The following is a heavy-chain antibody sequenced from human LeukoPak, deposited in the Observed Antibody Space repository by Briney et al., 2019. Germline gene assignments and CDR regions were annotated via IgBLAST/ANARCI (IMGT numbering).Heavy chain of an antibody. CDR3: ARDMGAWDIDY. CDR1: GYTFTGSY. Sequence: ASVKVSCKASGYTFTGSYIHWVRQVPGQGLEWMGWINPNSGGTNYAQNLQDRVTMTRDTSISTAYMELSRLTSEDMAIYYCARDMGAWDIDYWGQGTLVTVSS. D-gene: IGHD1-26*01. V-gene: IGHV1-2*02. J-gene: IGHJ4*02. CDR2: INPNSGGT.